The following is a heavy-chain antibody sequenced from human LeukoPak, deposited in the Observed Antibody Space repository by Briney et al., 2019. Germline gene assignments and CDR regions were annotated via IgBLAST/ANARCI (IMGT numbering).Heavy chain of an antibody. D-gene: IGHD2-2*01. CDR3: ARLVVPAARGLSWFDP. CDR1: GGSISSYY. J-gene: IGHJ5*02. Sequence: SETLSLTCTVSGGSISSYYWSWIRHPPGKGLEWIGYIYYTGSTNYTPSLKSRVTISVDTSKNQFSLKLSSVTAADTAVYYCARLVVPAARGLSWFDPWGQGTLVTLSS. CDR2: IYYTGST. V-gene: IGHV4-59*01.